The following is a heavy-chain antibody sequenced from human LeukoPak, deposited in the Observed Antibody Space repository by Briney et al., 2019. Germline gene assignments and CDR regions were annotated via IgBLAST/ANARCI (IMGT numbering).Heavy chain of an antibody. Sequence: ASVKVSCKASGYTFTGYYMHWVRQAPGQGLEWMGWINPSGGSTSYAQKFQGRVTMTRDMSTSTVYMELSSLRSEDTAVYYCAREYSSSSGAFDIWGQGTMVTVSS. V-gene: IGHV1-46*01. CDR2: INPSGGST. CDR1: GYTFTGYY. D-gene: IGHD6-6*01. CDR3: AREYSSSSGAFDI. J-gene: IGHJ3*02.